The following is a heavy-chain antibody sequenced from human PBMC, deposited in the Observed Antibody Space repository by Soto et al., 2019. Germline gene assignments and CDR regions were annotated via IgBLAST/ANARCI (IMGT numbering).Heavy chain of an antibody. CDR2: ISSSGSTI. D-gene: IGHD6-13*01. CDR1: GFTFSSYE. J-gene: IGHJ6*02. V-gene: IGHV3-48*03. CDR3: ARKGLIAAAGRDYNYGRDV. Sequence: GGSLRLSCAASGFTFSSYEMNWVRQAPGKGLEWVSYISSSGSTIYYADSVKGRFTISRDNAKNSLYLQMNSLRAEDTAVYYCARKGLIAAAGRDYNYGRDVGAQGTTVTVSS.